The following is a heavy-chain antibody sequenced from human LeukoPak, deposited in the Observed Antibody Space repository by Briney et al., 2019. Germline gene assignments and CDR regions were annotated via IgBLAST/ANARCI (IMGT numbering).Heavy chain of an antibody. CDR2: IKQDGSEE. CDR1: GFTFSSYW. CDR3: ARAYSSSFYYYYYYMDV. V-gene: IGHV3-7*01. J-gene: IGHJ6*03. Sequence: GGSLRLSCAASGFTFSSYWMSWVRQAPGKGLEWVANIKQDGSEEYYVDSVKGRFTISRDNAKNSLYLQMNSLRAEDTAVYYCARAYSSSFYYYYYYMDVWGKGTTVTVSS. D-gene: IGHD6-6*01.